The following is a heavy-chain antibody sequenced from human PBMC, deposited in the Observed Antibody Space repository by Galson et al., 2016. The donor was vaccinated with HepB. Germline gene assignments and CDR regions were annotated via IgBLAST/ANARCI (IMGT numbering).Heavy chain of an antibody. Sequence: ETLSLTCGVYGGSSSDYFWNWIRQAPGKGLEWIGEINHRGNTTYNPSLKSRLPISLDTSRNQMSLQLSSLTAADTAVYYCARGKDTSGWAGRRYPYYYMDVWDRGTTVTVSS. CDR2: INHRGNT. D-gene: IGHD6-19*01. V-gene: IGHV4-34*01. J-gene: IGHJ6*03. CDR3: ARGKDTSGWAGRRYPYYYMDV. CDR1: GGSSSDYF.